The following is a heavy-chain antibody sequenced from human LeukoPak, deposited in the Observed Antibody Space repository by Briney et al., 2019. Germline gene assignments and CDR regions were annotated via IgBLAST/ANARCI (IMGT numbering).Heavy chain of an antibody. CDR3: ARARRGGAVPAAPAYGMDV. Sequence: ASVTVSFTASGYTFTIYDINWVRQTTGQGLEWMGRINPNSGGTNYAQKFQGRVTMTRDTSISTAYMELSRLRSDDTAVYYCARARRGGAVPAAPAYGMDVWGQGTTVTVSS. J-gene: IGHJ6*02. V-gene: IGHV1-2*06. D-gene: IGHD2-2*01. CDR1: GYTFTIYD. CDR2: INPNSGGT.